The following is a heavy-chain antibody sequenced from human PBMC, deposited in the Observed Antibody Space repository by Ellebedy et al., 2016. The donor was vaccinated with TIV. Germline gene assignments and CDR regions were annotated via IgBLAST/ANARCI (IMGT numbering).Heavy chain of an antibody. Sequence: GESLKISCAASGFSFSNYWMTWVRQAPGKGLEWVANINQDGSEEQYVDSVKGRFTISRDNAKNSLYLQMNSLRAEDTAVYYCARGSGYCSSTSCSGETDWGQGTPVTVSS. CDR2: INQDGSEE. V-gene: IGHV3-7*01. J-gene: IGHJ4*02. CDR1: GFSFSNYW. D-gene: IGHD2-2*01. CDR3: ARGSGYCSSTSCSGETD.